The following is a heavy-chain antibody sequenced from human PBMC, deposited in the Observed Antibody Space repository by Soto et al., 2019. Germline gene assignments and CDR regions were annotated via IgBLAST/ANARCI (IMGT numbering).Heavy chain of an antibody. CDR1: GYTFANYA. CDR3: ARAGDDCRTTKYYVIDY. V-gene: IGHV1-3*04. CDR2: INTGKGNT. D-gene: IGHD2-2*01. J-gene: IGHJ4*02. Sequence: QVQLVQSGAEVKKPGASVKVSCKAFGYTFANYAIHWVRRAPGQRPEWMGWINTGKGNTEYSQEIQDRVTITRDTSASTAYLELSGLRSEDTAIYYCARAGDDCRTTKYYVIDYWGQGTLVTVSS.